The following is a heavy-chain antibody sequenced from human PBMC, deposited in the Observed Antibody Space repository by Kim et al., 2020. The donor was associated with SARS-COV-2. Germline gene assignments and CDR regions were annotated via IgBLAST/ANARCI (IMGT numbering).Heavy chain of an antibody. CDR2: IIPILGIA. Sequence: SVKVSCKASGGTFSSYAISWVRQAPGQGLEWMGRIIPILGIANYAQKFQGRVTITADKSTSTAYMELSSLRSEDTAVYYCARASLLWFGESFDYWGQGTLVTVSS. CDR1: GGTFSSYA. V-gene: IGHV1-69*04. CDR3: ARASLLWFGESFDY. J-gene: IGHJ4*02. D-gene: IGHD3-10*01.